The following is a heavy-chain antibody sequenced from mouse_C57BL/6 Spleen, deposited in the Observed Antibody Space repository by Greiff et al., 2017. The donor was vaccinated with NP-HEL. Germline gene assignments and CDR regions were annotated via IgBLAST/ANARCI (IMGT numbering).Heavy chain of an antibody. Sequence: VQLQQSGPELVKPGASVKISCKASGYTFTDYYMNWVKQSHGKSLEWIGDINPNNGGTSYNQKFKGKATLTVDKSSSTAYMELRSLTSEDSAVYYCAPITTVVANWGQGTLVTVSA. D-gene: IGHD1-1*01. J-gene: IGHJ3*01. V-gene: IGHV1-26*01. CDR3: APITTVVAN. CDR2: INPNNGGT. CDR1: GYTFTDYY.